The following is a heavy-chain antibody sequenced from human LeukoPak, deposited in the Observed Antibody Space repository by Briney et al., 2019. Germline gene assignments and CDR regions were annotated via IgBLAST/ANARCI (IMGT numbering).Heavy chain of an antibody. CDR3: ARRDYYDSTGYFRSDF. D-gene: IGHD3-22*01. J-gene: IGHJ4*02. V-gene: IGHV4-39*07. CDR2: IYHSGST. CDR1: GGSISSSIYY. Sequence: SETLSLTCTVSGGSISSSIYYWGWIRQSPGKGLEWIGEIYHSGSTNYNPSLKSRVTISISKSKNQFSLKLSSVTAADTAVYYCARRDYYDSTGYFRSDFWGQGTLVTVSS.